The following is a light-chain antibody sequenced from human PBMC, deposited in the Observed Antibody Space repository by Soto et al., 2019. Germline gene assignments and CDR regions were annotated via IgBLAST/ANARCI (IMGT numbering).Light chain of an antibody. V-gene: IGLV1-40*01. J-gene: IGLJ2*01. CDR3: QSYDTSLSVV. Sequence: QSVLTQPPSVSGAPGQRVTISCTGSSSNIGAGYDVHWYQQLPGTAPKLLMYGNSNRPSGVPDRFSGSKSGTSASLAITGLQAEDEADYYCQSYDTSLSVVFGGWTKLTVL. CDR1: SSNIGAGYD. CDR2: GNS.